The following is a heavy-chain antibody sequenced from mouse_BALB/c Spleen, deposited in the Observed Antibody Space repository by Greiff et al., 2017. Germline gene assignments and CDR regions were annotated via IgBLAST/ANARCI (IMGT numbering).Heavy chain of an antibody. D-gene: IGHD1-1*01. J-gene: IGHJ4*01. CDR1: GFNIKDTY. CDR2: INPYNGDT. CDR3: ARGYGSSYYAMDY. V-gene: IGHV1-20*02. Sequence: VQLQQSGAELVKPGASVKLSCTASGFNIKDTYMHWVKQRPEQGLEWIGRINPYNGDTFYNQKFKGKATLTVDKSSSTAHMELRSLASEDSAVYYCARGYGSSYYAMDYWGQGTSVTVSS.